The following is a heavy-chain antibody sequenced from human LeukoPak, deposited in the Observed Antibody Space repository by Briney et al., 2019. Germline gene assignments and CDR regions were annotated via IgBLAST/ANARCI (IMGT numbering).Heavy chain of an antibody. D-gene: IGHD1-26*01. Sequence: SVKPSCKASGGTSSLFAISWVRPAPGEGVGWVGGITPIFGTANYAQKFQGRVTITTDESTSTANMELSSLRSEDTAVYYCARGGIVVATDAFDIWGQGTMVTVSS. CDR2: ITPIFGTA. J-gene: IGHJ3*02. CDR1: GGTSSLFA. V-gene: IGHV1-69*05. CDR3: ARGGIVVATDAFDI.